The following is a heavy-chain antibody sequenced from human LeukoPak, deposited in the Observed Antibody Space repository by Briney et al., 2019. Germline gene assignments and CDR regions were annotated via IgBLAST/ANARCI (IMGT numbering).Heavy chain of an antibody. V-gene: IGHV4-30-4*01. CDR2: IRYSGNT. J-gene: IGHJ4*02. D-gene: IGHD3-16*02. Sequence: PSDTPSLTCTVSGVSVRTSDYYWSWIRQPPGKGLEWIAYIRYSGNTYYNPSLKSRVTISIDMSKNQFSLKLSSVTAADTAVYFCARVQSGDNSDYVWGSYRPSYFDSWGQGTLVTVSS. CDR3: ARVQSGDNSDYVWGSYRPSYFDS. CDR1: GVSVRTSDYY.